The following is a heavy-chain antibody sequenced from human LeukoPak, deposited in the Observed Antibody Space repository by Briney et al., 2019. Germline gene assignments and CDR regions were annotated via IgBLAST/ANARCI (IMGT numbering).Heavy chain of an antibody. D-gene: IGHD5-12*01. Sequence: GGSLRLSCAASGFTFSDYYMSWIRQAPGKGLEWVSYISSSGSTIYYADPVKGRFTISRDNAKNSLYLQMNSLRAADTAVYYCARRIVATKAYYFDCWGQGTLVTVSS. J-gene: IGHJ4*02. CDR1: GFTFSDYY. CDR3: ARRIVATKAYYFDC. CDR2: ISSSGSTI. V-gene: IGHV3-11*01.